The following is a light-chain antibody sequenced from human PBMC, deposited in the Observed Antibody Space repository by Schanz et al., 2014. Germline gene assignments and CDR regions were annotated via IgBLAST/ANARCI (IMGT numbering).Light chain of an antibody. V-gene: IGLV2-23*01. Sequence: QSALTQPASVSGSPGQSITISCTGTSSDVGSYNLVSWYQQHPDKAPKLIIYEGTKRPSGVSNRFSGSESGNTASLTISGLQAEDEAGYYCCSYAGSPYVFGTGTKLTVL. CDR3: CSYAGSPYV. CDR1: SSDVGSYNL. CDR2: EGT. J-gene: IGLJ1*01.